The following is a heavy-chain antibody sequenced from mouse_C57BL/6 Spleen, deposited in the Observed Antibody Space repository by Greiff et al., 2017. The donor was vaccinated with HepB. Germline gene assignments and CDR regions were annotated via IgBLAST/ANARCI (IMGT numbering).Heavy chain of an antibody. CDR2: IHPNSGST. Sequence: VQLQQSGAELVKPGASVKLSCKASGYTFTSYWMHWVKQRPGQGLEWIGMIHPNSGSTNYNEKFKSKATLTVDKSSSTAYMQLSSLTSEDSAVYYCARGERGLRGYAMDYWGQGTAVTVSS. D-gene: IGHD3-1*01. CDR1: GYTFTSYW. J-gene: IGHJ4*01. CDR3: ARGERGLRGYAMDY. V-gene: IGHV1-64*01.